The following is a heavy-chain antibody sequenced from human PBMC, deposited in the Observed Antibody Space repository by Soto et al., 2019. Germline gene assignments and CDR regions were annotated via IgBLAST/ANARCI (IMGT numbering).Heavy chain of an antibody. D-gene: IGHD3-3*01. CDR3: AKRGGYYDGAAFDI. CDR2: ISYDGSNK. V-gene: IGHV3-30*18. Sequence: GGSLRLSCAASGFTFSSYGMHWVRQAPGKGLEWVAVISYDGSNKYYADSVKGRFTISRDNSKNTLYLQMNSLRAEDTAVYYCAKRGGYYDGAAFDIWGQGTMVTV. J-gene: IGHJ3*02. CDR1: GFTFSSYG.